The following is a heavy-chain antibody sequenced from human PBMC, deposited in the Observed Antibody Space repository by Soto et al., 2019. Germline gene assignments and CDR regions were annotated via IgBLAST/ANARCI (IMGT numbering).Heavy chain of an antibody. V-gene: IGHV1-69*13. Sequence: AVKVSCKASGGTFSRYAISWVRQAAGQGLEWMGGIIPLFGKANYAQKFQCRVTITADESTSTAYMELSSLRSEDTAVYYCARDGTLYDSIGYYQLYWGQGTLVTVSS. CDR2: IIPLFGKA. CDR3: ARDGTLYDSIGYYQLY. CDR1: GGTFSRYA. J-gene: IGHJ4*02. D-gene: IGHD3-22*01.